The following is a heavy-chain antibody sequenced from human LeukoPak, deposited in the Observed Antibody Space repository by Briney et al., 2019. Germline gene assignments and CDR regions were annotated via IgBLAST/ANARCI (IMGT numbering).Heavy chain of an antibody. J-gene: IGHJ3*02. V-gene: IGHV4-30-2*01. CDR3: AREVRAYCSSTSCYLGAFDI. CDR2: IYHSGST. D-gene: IGHD2-2*01. CDR1: GGSISSGGYS. Sequence: SQTLSLTCAVSGGSISSGGYSWSWIRQPPGKGLGWIGYIYHSGSTYYNPSLKSRVTISVDRSKNQFSLKLSSVTAADTAVYYCAREVRAYCSSTSCYLGAFDIWGQGTMVTVSS.